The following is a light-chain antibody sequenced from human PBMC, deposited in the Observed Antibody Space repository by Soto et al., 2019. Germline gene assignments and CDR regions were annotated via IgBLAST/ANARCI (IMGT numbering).Light chain of an antibody. CDR2: AAS. Sequence: DIQMTQSPSSLSASVGDRVTITCRASRTIYGYLNWYQQKPGKAPNLLIYAASSLHSGVPSRFSGSASETDFTLTISSLRPEDFATYYCQQTYSTPWTFGQGTKVDSK. CDR3: QQTYSTPWT. CDR1: RTIYGY. V-gene: IGKV1-39*01. J-gene: IGKJ1*01.